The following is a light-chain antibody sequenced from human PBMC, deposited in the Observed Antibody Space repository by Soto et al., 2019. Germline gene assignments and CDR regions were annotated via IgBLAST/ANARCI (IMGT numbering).Light chain of an antibody. CDR2: DAS. Sequence: DIQMTQSPSSLSASVGDRVTITCQASQDISNHLNWYQQKPGKAPKLLIFDASSVEAGVPSRFSGSGSGTHFTFTTPSLQAADIATYFCQQYGDLPLTFGGGTKV. CDR3: QQYGDLPLT. J-gene: IGKJ4*01. V-gene: IGKV1-33*01. CDR1: QDISNH.